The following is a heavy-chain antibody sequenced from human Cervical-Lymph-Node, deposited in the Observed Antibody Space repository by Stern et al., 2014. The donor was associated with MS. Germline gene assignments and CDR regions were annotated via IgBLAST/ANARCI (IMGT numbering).Heavy chain of an antibody. V-gene: IGHV4-4*07. Sequence: VQLVESGPGRVQPSETLSLTCTGSGASMKNFYWNWIRQPPEKGLEWIGHMSNSGTTYYDPSLKSRVTMSRDASKQQFSLRLTSVTAVDTAVYFCARGRHTAMVTSGRYFDLWGQGTLVTVSS. CDR1: GASMKNFY. CDR3: ARGRHTAMVTSGRYFDL. D-gene: IGHD5-18*01. CDR2: MSNSGTT. J-gene: IGHJ4*02.